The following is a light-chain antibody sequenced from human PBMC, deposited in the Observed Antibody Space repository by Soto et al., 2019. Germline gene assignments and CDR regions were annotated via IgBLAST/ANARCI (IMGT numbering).Light chain of an antibody. J-gene: IGLJ2*01. V-gene: IGLV2-8*01. CDR3: SSYAGSKNLV. Sequence: QSVLTQPPSASGSPGQSVTISCTGTSRDVGNYNYVSWYQQHPGKAPKLMIYEVSKRPSGVPDRFSGSKSGNTASLTVSGLQAEDEADYYCSSYAGSKNLVFGGGTKLTVL. CDR2: EVS. CDR1: SRDVGNYNY.